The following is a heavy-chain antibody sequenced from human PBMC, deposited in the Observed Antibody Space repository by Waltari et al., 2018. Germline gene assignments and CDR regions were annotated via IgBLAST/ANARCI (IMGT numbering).Heavy chain of an antibody. J-gene: IGHJ4*02. CDR3: AAVIRPGRTLPWGY. CDR2: INPTSGVT. D-gene: IGHD7-27*01. Sequence: QVQLVQSGAEVKNPGASVKVSCKASGYTFSDYFINWVRQAPGQGLEWMGWINPTSGVTKYAHSFQGRVTMTSVTSINTVYMELSILRSDDTALYYCAAVIRPGRTLPWGYWGQGTLVTVSS. CDR1: GYTFSDYF. V-gene: IGHV1-2*07.